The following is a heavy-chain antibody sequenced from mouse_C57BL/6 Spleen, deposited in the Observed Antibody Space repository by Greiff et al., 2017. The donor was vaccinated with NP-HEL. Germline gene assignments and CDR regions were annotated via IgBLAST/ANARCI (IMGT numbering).Heavy chain of an antibody. D-gene: IGHD4-1*01. J-gene: IGHJ2*01. CDR1: GYTFTDYE. Sequence: QVQLKESGAELVRPGASVTLSCKASGYTFTDYEMHWVKQTPVHGLEWIGAIDPETGGTAYNQKFKGKAILTADKSSSTAYMELRSLTSEDSAVYYCTTGPRLGRTYWGQGTTLTVSS. CDR3: TTGPRLGRTY. V-gene: IGHV1-15*01. CDR2: IDPETGGT.